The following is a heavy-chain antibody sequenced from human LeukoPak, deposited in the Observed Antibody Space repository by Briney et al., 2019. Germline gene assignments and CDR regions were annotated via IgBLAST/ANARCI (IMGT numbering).Heavy chain of an antibody. D-gene: IGHD4-17*01. J-gene: IGHJ3*02. V-gene: IGHV5-51*01. CDR1: GYRFTSYW. CDR3: ARLHGDYAFAFDI. CDR2: IYPGDSDT. Sequence: GESLQISCKGSGYRFTSYWIGWVRQMPGKGLEWMGIIYPGDSDTRYSPSFQGQVTISADKSISTAYLQWSSLKASDTAMYYCARLHGDYAFAFDIWGQGTMVTVSS.